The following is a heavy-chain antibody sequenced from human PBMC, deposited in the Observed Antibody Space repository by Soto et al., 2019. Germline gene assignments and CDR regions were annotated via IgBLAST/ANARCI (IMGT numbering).Heavy chain of an antibody. V-gene: IGHV3-23*01. D-gene: IGHD5-12*01. CDR3: AKDDYSGYDDYGGAFYD. CDR2: ISGSGGST. Sequence: EVQLLESGGGLVQPGGSLRLSCAASGFTFSSYAMSWVRQAPGKGLEWVSAISGSGGSTYYADSVKGRFTISRDNSKNTLYRQMNSLRAEDTAVYYCAKDDYSGYDDYGGAFYDWGQGTLVTVAS. CDR1: GFTFSSYA. J-gene: IGHJ4*02.